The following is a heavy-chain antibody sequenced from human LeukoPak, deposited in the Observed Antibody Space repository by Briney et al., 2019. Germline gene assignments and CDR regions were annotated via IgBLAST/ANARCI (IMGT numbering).Heavy chain of an antibody. Sequence: GASVKVSCKASGDTFSNYGITWVRQAPGQGLEWMGWVSANNTKTNYAQKLQGRVTMTTDTSTNTAYMELSSLRSEDTAVYYCARVFSGYSYVAPDAFDIWGQGTMVTVSS. J-gene: IGHJ3*02. CDR2: VSANNTKT. CDR1: GDTFSNYG. D-gene: IGHD5-18*01. V-gene: IGHV1-18*01. CDR3: ARVFSGYSYVAPDAFDI.